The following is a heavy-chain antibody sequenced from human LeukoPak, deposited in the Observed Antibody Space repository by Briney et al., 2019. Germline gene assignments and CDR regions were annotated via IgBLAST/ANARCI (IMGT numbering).Heavy chain of an antibody. CDR1: GYSFTSYW. CDR3: ARVDGYSSSSTLFDY. CDR2: IYPGDSDT. V-gene: IGHV5-51*01. D-gene: IGHD6-13*01. Sequence: GESLKISCKGSGYSFTSYWIGWVRQMPGKGLEWMGIIYPGDSDTRYSPSFQGQVTTSADKSISTAYLQWSSLKASDTAMYYCARVDGYSSSSTLFDYWGQGTLVTVSS. J-gene: IGHJ4*02.